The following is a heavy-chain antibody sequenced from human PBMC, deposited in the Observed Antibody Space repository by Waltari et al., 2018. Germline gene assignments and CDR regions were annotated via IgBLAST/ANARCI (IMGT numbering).Heavy chain of an antibody. J-gene: IGHJ4*02. CDR2: SNTNTGNT. D-gene: IGHD1-20*01. Sequence: QVQLVQSEYELKQPWASVKIFCKASGYIFNKYVINWVRPGPGQGLEWMGWSNTNTGNTTYAQGFAGHFVFSLDTSVSTAYLQIASLRAGDTAMYYCTRGNNFHDVWGQGTLVTVSS. V-gene: IGHV7-4-1*01. CDR3: TRGNNFHDV. CDR1: GYIFNKYV.